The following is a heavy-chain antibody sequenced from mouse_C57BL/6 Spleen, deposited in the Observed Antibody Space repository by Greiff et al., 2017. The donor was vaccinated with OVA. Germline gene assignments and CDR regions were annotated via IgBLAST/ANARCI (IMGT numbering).Heavy chain of an antibody. V-gene: IGHV5-4*01. D-gene: IGHD1-1*01. J-gene: IGHJ2*01. CDR1: GFTFSSYA. Sequence: DVQLVESGGGLVKPGGSLKLSCAASGFTFSSYAMSWVRQTPEKRLEWVATISDGGSYTYYPDNVKGRFTISRDNAKNNLYLQMSHLKSEDTAMYYCARDSSSLYYFDYWGQGTTLTVSS. CDR3: ARDSSSLYYFDY. CDR2: ISDGGSYT.